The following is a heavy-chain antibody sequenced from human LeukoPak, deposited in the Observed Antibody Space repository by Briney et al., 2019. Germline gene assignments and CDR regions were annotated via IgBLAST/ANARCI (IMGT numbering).Heavy chain of an antibody. CDR3: TTGIAVAGPLSEEAFDI. CDR1: GFTFSSAW. J-gene: IGHJ3*02. D-gene: IGHD6-19*01. CDR2: IKSKTDGGTT. V-gene: IGHV3-15*01. Sequence: GGSLRLSCAASGFTFSSAWMSWVRQAPGKGLEWVGRIKSKTDGGTTDYAAPVKGRFTISRDDSKNTLYLQMNSLKTEDTAVYYCTTGIAVAGPLSEEAFDIWGQGTMVTVSS.